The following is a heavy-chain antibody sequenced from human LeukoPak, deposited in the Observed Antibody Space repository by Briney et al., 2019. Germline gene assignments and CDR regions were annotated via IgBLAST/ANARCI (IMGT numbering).Heavy chain of an antibody. D-gene: IGHD2-15*01. CDR1: GFPFSSCG. V-gene: IGHV3-30*18. CDR2: ISYDGSNK. CDR3: AKAPQEYCSGGSCYYNYGMDV. J-gene: IGHJ6*04. Sequence: GGSLRLSCAASGFPFSSCGMHWVRQSPGKALEWVAVISYDGSNKYYADSVKGRLTISRDNSKNTLYLQMNSLRAEDTAVYYCAKAPQEYCSGGSCYYNYGMDVWGKGTTVTVSS.